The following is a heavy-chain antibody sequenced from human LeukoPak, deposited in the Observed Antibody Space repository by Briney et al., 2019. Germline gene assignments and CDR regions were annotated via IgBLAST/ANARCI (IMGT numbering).Heavy chain of an antibody. CDR1: GASITNYY. V-gene: IGHV4-59*01. CDR2: NHYSGGT. J-gene: IGHJ6*03. D-gene: IGHD3-16*01. CDR3: ASAPYYYYMNV. Sequence: SETLSLTCTVSGASITNYYWSWIRQPPDKGLEWIGYNHYSGGTNYNPSLKSRVTISIDTTKNQVSLKMSSVTAADTAVYYCASAPYYYYMNVWGKGTTVTVSS.